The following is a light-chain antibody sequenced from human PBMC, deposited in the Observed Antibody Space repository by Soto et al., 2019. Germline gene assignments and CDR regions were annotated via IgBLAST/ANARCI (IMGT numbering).Light chain of an antibody. J-gene: IGLJ2*01. V-gene: IGLV1-44*01. CDR1: SSNIGSNT. CDR2: TNN. Sequence: QSVLTQPPSASGTPGQRVTISCSGSSSNIGSNTVNWYQQLPGTAPKLLIDTNNQRPSGVPDRFSGCKSGTSASLAISGLQSEDEADYYCAAWDDSLNGVVFGGGTKLTLL. CDR3: AAWDDSLNGVV.